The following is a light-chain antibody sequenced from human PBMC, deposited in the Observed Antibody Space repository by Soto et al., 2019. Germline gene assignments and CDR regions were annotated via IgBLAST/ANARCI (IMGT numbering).Light chain of an antibody. CDR2: DVS. CDR3: QQGYSTPWT. V-gene: IGKV1-5*01. J-gene: IGKJ1*01. Sequence: DIQMTQSPSTLSASLGDRVTITFRASQSISTWLAWYQQKPGKAPKLLIYDVSTLESGVPSRFSASGSGTDFTLTLNSLQPEDFATYYCQQGYSTPWTFGQGTKVDNK. CDR1: QSISTW.